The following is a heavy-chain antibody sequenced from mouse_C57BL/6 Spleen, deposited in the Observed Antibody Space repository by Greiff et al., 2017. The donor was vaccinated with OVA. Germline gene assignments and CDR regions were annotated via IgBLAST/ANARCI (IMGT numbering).Heavy chain of an antibody. CDR2: FHPYNDYT. CDR1: GYTFTTYC. V-gene: IGHV1-47*01. Sequence: QVHLQQPGAELVKPGASVKLSCKASGYTFTTYCIEWVKQKHGKGLEWIGNFHPYNDYTNYNEKFKGKATLTVEKSSSTVYLELSRLTSEDSAVYYCARSNREDSFDYWGQGTSVTVSS. J-gene: IGHJ4*01. CDR3: ARSNREDSFDY.